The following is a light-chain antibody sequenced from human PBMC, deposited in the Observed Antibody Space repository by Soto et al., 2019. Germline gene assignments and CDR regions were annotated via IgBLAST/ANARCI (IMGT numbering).Light chain of an antibody. Sequence: EIGMKHSPATLTVTPGERATISCRASQSVSSNLAWYQQKPGQAPRLLIYDASTRATGIPARFSGSGSGTDFTLTISRLEPEDFAVYCCQQYGSSPRTFGQGTKVDIK. CDR2: DAS. CDR3: QQYGSSPRT. J-gene: IGKJ1*01. V-gene: IGKV3D-15*02. CDR1: QSVSSN.